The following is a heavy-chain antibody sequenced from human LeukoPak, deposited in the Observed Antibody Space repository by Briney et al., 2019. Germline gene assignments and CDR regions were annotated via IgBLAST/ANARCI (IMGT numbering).Heavy chain of an antibody. V-gene: IGHV4-39*01. Sequence: SETLSLTFTVSDGSISSSSYNWGWIRQPPGKGLWWIGSVYYSGRTYYHPHLKSRVTMSVDTSKNQFSLKLSSVTAADTAVYYCARHVRKRGIAVAGTPGWFDPWGQGTLVTVSS. CDR1: DGSISSSSYN. CDR3: ARHVRKRGIAVAGTPGWFDP. D-gene: IGHD6-19*01. J-gene: IGHJ5*02. CDR2: VYYSGRT.